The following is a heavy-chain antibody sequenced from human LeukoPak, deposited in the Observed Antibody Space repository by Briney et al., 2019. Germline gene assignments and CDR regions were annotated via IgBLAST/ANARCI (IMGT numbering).Heavy chain of an antibody. CDR2: ISYDGRNK. V-gene: IGHV3-30*04. D-gene: IGHD3-16*01. J-gene: IGHJ6*03. CDR1: GFTFSNYA. Sequence: GGSLRLSCAASGFTFSNYAMHWVRQAPGKGLEWVAVISYDGRNKQYADSVKGRFTISRDNAKNSLYLQMNSLRAEDTAVYYCARRGDYYYYYMDVWGKGTTVTVSS. CDR3: ARRGDYYYYYMDV.